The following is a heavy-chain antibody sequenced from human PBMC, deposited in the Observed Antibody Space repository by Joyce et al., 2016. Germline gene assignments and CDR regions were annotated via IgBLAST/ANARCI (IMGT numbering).Heavy chain of an antibody. CDR3: VRGISARPGGPNWFDP. J-gene: IGHJ5*02. CDR2: INTDGSST. CDR1: GFSFSGYW. V-gene: IGHV3-74*01. Sequence: EVQLVESGGGLVQPGGSLRLSCAASGFSFSGYWIHWVRQAPGKGLGGVSRINTDGSSTRVADSGKGRFTISRDNAKNTLYLQMNSLRAEDTAVYYCVRGISARPGGPNWFDPWGQGTLVTVSS. D-gene: IGHD6-6*01.